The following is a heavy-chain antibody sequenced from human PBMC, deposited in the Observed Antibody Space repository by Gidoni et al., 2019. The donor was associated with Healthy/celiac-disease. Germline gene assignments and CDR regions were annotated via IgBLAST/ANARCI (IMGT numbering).Heavy chain of an antibody. CDR3: ARPYCSGGSCYSGDFQH. Sequence: QVQLVQSGAEVKKPGSSVKVSCKASGGPFSISAISWGRPAPGQGLEWMGRILPSLGIANYAQKFQGRVTITADKSTSTAYMELSSLRSEDTAVYYCARPYCSGGSCYSGDFQHWGQGTLVTVSS. CDR1: GGPFSISA. D-gene: IGHD2-15*01. J-gene: IGHJ1*01. V-gene: IGHV1-69*04. CDR2: ILPSLGIA.